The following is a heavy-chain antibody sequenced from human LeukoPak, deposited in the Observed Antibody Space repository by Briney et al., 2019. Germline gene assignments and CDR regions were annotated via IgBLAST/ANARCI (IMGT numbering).Heavy chain of an antibody. J-gene: IGHJ4*02. D-gene: IGHD5-18*01. Sequence: QPGGSLRLSCAASGFIFSTYEMNWVRQPPGKGLEWVSVISGSGGTTYYADSVKGRFTISRDNSKNTLYLQMHSLRAEDTAVYYCAKFLEGYNYGFDYWGQGTLVTVSS. CDR1: GFIFSTYE. CDR3: AKFLEGYNYGFDY. CDR2: ISGSGGTT. V-gene: IGHV3-23*01.